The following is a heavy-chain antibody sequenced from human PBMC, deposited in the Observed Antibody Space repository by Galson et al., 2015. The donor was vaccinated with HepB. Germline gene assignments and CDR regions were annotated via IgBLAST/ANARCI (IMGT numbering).Heavy chain of an antibody. CDR2: INPNSGGT. CDR3: ARAGGSGSHNWFDP. Sequence: SVKVSCKASGYTFTGYYMHWVRQAPGQGLEWMGWINPNSGGTNYAQKFQGRVTMTRDTSISTAYMELSRLRSDDTAMYYCARAGGSGSHNWFDPWGQGTLVTVSS. V-gene: IGHV1-2*02. J-gene: IGHJ5*02. CDR1: GYTFTGYY. D-gene: IGHD3-10*01.